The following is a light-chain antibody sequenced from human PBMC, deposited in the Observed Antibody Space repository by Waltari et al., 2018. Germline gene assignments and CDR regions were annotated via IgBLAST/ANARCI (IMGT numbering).Light chain of an antibody. Sequence: EIVLTQSPATLSLSPGERATLSCRASQSVSSYLACYQQKPGQAPRLLIYDASNRATGLPARFSGSGSGTDFTLTISSLESEDFAVYYCQQRSNWPPLTFGGGTKVEIK. J-gene: IGKJ4*01. CDR1: QSVSSY. CDR3: QQRSNWPPLT. CDR2: DAS. V-gene: IGKV3-11*01.